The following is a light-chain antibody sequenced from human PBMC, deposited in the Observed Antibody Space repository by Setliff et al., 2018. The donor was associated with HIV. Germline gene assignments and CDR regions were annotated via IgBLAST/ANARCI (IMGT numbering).Light chain of an antibody. CDR2: DVT. CDR1: SNDVAGYNY. CDR3: NSYTSSSTFAV. V-gene: IGLV2-14*03. J-gene: IGLJ1*01. Sequence: QSVLTQPASVSGSPGQSITISCTGTSNDVAGYNYVSWYQQHPGKAPKLMIYDVTKRPAGVSNRVSGSKSDNTASLTISGLQAEDEADYYCNSYTSSSTFAVFGTGTKVTVL.